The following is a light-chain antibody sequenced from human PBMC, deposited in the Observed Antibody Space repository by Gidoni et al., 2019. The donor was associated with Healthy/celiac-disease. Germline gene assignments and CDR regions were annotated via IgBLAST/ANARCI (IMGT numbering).Light chain of an antibody. V-gene: IGLV2-14*01. Sequence: QSALTQPASVSGSPGPSITISCTGTSSDVGGYNYVSWYQQHPGKAPKLMIYDVSNRPSGVSKRFSGSKSGNTASLTISGLQAEDEADYYCSSYTSSSTLWVFGGGTKLTVL. J-gene: IGLJ3*02. CDR2: DVS. CDR1: SSDVGGYNY. CDR3: SSYTSSSTLWV.